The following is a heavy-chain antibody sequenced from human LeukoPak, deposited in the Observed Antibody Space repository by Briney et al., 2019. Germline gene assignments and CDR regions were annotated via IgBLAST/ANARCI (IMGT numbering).Heavy chain of an antibody. J-gene: IGHJ3*02. Sequence: SETLSLTCTVSGGSISSYYWSWIRQPPGKGLEWIGYIYYSGSTNYNPSLKSRVTISVDTSKNQFSLKLSSVTAADTAVYYCARALFDAFDIWGQGTMVTVSS. CDR3: ARALFDAFDI. CDR2: IYYSGST. CDR1: GGSISSYY. V-gene: IGHV4-59*08.